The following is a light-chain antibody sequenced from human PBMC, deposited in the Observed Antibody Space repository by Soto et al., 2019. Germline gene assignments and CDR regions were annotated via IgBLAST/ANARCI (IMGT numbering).Light chain of an antibody. CDR2: DAS. CDR1: QSVSSY. J-gene: IGKJ5*01. CDR3: QQRSNWPPIT. Sequence: ENVLTQSPATLSLSPGARAPLSCRASQSVSSYLAWYQQKPGQAPRLLIYDASNRATGIPARFSGSGSGTDFTLTIRSLEPEDLAVYYCQQRSNWPPITVGQGTRLEIK. V-gene: IGKV3-11*01.